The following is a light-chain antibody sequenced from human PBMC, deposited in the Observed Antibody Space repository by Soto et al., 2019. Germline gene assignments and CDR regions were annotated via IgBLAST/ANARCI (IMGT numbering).Light chain of an antibody. CDR2: GGS. Sequence: IVLTQSPGTLSLSPGERATLSCRASQSADSDYFAWYQQQTGQAPRLLIYGGSRRSTGIPDRFSGGGSGTDFTLTISRLEPEDYAVYYCQLYNTGMFGQGTKVEI. CDR1: QSADSDY. CDR3: QLYNTGM. V-gene: IGKV3-20*01. J-gene: IGKJ1*01.